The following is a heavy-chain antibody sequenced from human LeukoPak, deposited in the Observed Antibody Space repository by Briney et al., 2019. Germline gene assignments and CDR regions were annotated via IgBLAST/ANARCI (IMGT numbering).Heavy chain of an antibody. J-gene: IGHJ5*01. D-gene: IGHD3-3*01. Sequence: PSQTLSLTCTVSGGPISSGDYYWNWIRQPPGKGLEWIGDIEDSGYTHYNPSLKSRVTISVDTSKNQISLKLTSVTAADTAVYYCARVLLRSGYKVWFDSWGPGTLVTVSS. CDR1: GGPISSGDYY. CDR2: IEDSGYT. CDR3: ARVLLRSGYKVWFDS. V-gene: IGHV4-30-4*01.